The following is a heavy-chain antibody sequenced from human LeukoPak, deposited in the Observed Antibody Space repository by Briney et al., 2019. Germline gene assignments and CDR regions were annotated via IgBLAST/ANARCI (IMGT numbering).Heavy chain of an antibody. CDR3: ARDSSGNWFDP. Sequence: ASVKVSCKASGYTFTSYAMHWVRQAPGETLEWMGWINAGNGNTKYSQKFQGRVTITRDASASTAYMELSSLRSEDTAVYYCARDSSGNWFDPCGQGTLVTVSS. D-gene: IGHD2/OR15-2a*01. J-gene: IGHJ5*02. CDR1: GYTFTSYA. V-gene: IGHV1-3*01. CDR2: INAGNGNT.